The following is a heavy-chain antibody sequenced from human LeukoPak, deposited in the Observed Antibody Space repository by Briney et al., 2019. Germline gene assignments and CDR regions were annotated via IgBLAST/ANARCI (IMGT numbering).Heavy chain of an antibody. Sequence: SVKVSCKPSGSSFSIYAISWVRHALGQGPEWMGRILPIRGITTYAQKFQGRDTTTADKSTSTAYMKLSSLRSEDTAVYYCVAPPHYAEYFQYWGQGTLVTVSS. V-gene: IGHV1-69*04. CDR1: GSSFSIYA. CDR3: VAPPHYAEYFQY. CDR2: ILPIRGIT. D-gene: IGHD2-2*01. J-gene: IGHJ1*01.